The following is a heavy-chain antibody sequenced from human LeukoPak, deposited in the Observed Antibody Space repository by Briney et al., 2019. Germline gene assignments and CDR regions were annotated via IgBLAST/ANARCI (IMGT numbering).Heavy chain of an antibody. CDR1: GYTFTSYY. V-gene: IGHV1-46*01. CDR3: ARGGVYYDILTGYYPPFDY. CDR2: INPSGGST. D-gene: IGHD3-9*01. Sequence: ASVKVSCKASGYTFTSYYMHWVRQAPGQGLECMGIINPSGGSTSYAQKFQGRVTMTRDTSTSTVYMELSSLRSEDTAVYYCARGGVYYDILTGYYPPFDYWGQGTLVTVSS. J-gene: IGHJ4*02.